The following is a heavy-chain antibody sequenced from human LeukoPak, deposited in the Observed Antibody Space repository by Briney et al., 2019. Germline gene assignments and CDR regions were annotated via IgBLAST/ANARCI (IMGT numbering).Heavy chain of an antibody. CDR1: GFTSISSW. CDR3: ATDLHFGYCTATSCANY. J-gene: IGHJ4*02. D-gene: IGHD2-2*03. V-gene: IGHV3-15*01. CDR2: IRSTLDGGAT. Sequence: PGGSLRPSCAASGFTSISSWMTWVRQAPGKGLGWVGRIRSTLDGGATDYAAPVKGRFTISRDDSKNTLYLQMSSLRTEDTAVYYCATDLHFGYCTATSCANYWGQGTLVTVSS.